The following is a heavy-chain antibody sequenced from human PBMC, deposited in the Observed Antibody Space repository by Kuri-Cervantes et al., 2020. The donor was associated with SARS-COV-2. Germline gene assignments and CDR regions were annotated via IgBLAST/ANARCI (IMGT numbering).Heavy chain of an antibody. CDR2: ISSSSSYI. Sequence: GESLKISCAASGFTFDDYGMSWVRQAPGKGLEWVSSISSSSSYIYYADSVKGRFTISRDNSKNTLYLQMNSLRAEDTAVYYCARDHPRDYFDYWGPGMWVTVSS. CDR3: ARDHPRDYFDY. V-gene: IGHV3-21*01. CDR1: GFTFDDYG. J-gene: IGHJ4*02.